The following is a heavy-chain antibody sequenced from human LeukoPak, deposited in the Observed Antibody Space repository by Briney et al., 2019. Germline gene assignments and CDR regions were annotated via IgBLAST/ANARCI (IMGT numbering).Heavy chain of an antibody. V-gene: IGHV4-34*01. CDR1: GGSFSGYY. CDR2: INHSGST. CDR3: ARVRGRDGYNSDY. D-gene: IGHD5-24*01. J-gene: IGHJ4*02. Sequence: KPSETLSLTCAVYGGSFSGYYWSWIRQPPGKGLEWIGEINHSGSTNYNPSLKSRVTISVDTSKNQFSLKLSSVTAADTAVYYCARVRGRDGYNSDYWGQGTLVTVSS.